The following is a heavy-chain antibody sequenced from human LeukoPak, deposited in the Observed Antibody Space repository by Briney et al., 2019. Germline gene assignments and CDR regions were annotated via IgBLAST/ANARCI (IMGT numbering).Heavy chain of an antibody. CDR3: ASGYCSSTSCYAWFDL. CDR1: GYTFTLYY. Sequence: ASVKVSCKASGYTFTLYYMHWVRQAPGQGHEWMGTINPSGSSTHYAQRFQGRVTMTRDTSTSTVYMELSSLRSEDTAVYYCASGYCSSTSCYAWFDLWGQGTLVTVSS. D-gene: IGHD2-2*01. V-gene: IGHV1-46*01. CDR2: INPSGSST. J-gene: IGHJ5*02.